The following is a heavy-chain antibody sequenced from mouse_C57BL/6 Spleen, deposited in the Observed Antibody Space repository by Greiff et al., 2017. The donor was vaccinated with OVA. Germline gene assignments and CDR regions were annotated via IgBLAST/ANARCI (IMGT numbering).Heavy chain of an antibody. CDR1: GYTFTSYW. V-gene: IGHV1-55*01. Sequence: VQLQQPGAELVKPGASVKMSCKASGYTFTSYWITWVKQRPGQGLEWIGDIYPGSGSTNYNEKFKSKATLTVDTSSSTAYMQLSSLTSEDSAVYYCGIKYYGSSSGNWYFDVWGTGTTVTVSS. CDR2: IYPGSGST. CDR3: GIKYYGSSSGNWYFDV. D-gene: IGHD1-1*01. J-gene: IGHJ1*03.